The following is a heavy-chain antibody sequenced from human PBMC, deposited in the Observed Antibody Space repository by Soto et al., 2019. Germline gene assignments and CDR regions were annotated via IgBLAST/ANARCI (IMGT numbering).Heavy chain of an antibody. J-gene: IGHJ3*01. CDR2: ISATGTT. D-gene: IGHD7-27*01. CDR3: ARDQSGAADF. V-gene: IGHV4-4*07. CDR1: GDSMSSYY. Sequence: QVQLQESGPGLVEPSETLSLTCTVSGDSMSSYYWSWIRQSAEKGLEWIGRISATGTTTNIPSLKSRITLSVDTSKNQFSLNLTFVTAADTAVYFCARDQSGAADFGRQGTVVTVS.